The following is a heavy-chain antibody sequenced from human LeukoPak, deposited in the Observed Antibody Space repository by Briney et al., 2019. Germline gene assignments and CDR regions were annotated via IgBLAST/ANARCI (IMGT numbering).Heavy chain of an antibody. CDR2: ISSSGGST. J-gene: IGHJ4*02. V-gene: IGHV3-23*01. D-gene: IGHD3-10*01. Sequence: GGSLRLSCAASRFTFSSYGMSWVRQAPGKGLEWVSGISSSGGSTYYADSVKGRFTISRDNSRNTLYLQINSLRAEDTAVYYCARHLLWFGELSGGFDYWGQGTLVTVSS. CDR3: ARHLLWFGELSGGFDY. CDR1: RFTFSSYG.